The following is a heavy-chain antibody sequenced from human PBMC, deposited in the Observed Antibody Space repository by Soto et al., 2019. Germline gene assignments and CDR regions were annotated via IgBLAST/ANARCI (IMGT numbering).Heavy chain of an antibody. CDR2: INHSGST. CDR3: ARSTVTKLGLFDY. Sequence: SETLSLTCAVYGRSFSYYYWTWIRQPPGKGMEWIGEINHSGSTNYNPSLKSRVTISVDTSKNQLSLKLSHVTAADKAVYYCARSTVTKLGLFDYWGQGTLVTVS. J-gene: IGHJ4*02. V-gene: IGHV4-34*01. D-gene: IGHD4-17*01. CDR1: GRSFSYYY.